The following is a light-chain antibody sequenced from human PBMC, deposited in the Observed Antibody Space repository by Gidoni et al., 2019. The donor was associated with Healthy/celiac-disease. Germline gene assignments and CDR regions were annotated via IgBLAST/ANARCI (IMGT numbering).Light chain of an antibody. J-gene: IGKJ1*01. CDR1: QCVSNN. CDR3: QQYNNWPPWT. CDR2: GAS. Sequence: EIFMTQSPATLSVSPGERATISCRASQCVSNNLPWYQQKPGQAPRLLIYGASTRATGIPARFSGSGSGTEFTLTISSLQSEDFAVYYCQQYNNWPPWTFGQGTKVEIK. V-gene: IGKV3-15*01.